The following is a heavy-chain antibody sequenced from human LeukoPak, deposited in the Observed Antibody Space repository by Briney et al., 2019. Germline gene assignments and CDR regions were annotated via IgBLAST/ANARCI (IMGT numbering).Heavy chain of an antibody. CDR1: GGSISSYY. D-gene: IGHD3-22*01. J-gene: IGHJ4*02. CDR3: ARTEITMIVD. Sequence: SETLSFTGTVSGGSISSYYWSWIRQPPGKGLEWIGYIYYSGSTNYNPSLKSRVTISVDTSKNQFSLKLSSVTAADTAVYYCARTEITMIVDWGQGTLVTVSS. V-gene: IGHV4-59*08. CDR2: IYYSGST.